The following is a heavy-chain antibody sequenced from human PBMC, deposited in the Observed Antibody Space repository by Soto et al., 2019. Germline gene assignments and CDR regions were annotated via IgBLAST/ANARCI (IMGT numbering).Heavy chain of an antibody. V-gene: IGHV4-30-4*01. CDR3: ARVLAYDAFDI. CDR1: GGSFSSGDYY. Sequence: QVQLQESGPGLVKPSQTLSLTCTVSGGSFSSGDYYWSWIRQPPGKGLEWIGYIYYIGSTYYIPSLKSRVTISVDTSKNQFSLKLSSATAADTAMYYCARVLAYDAFDIWCQGTMVTVSS. CDR2: IYYIGST. J-gene: IGHJ3*02.